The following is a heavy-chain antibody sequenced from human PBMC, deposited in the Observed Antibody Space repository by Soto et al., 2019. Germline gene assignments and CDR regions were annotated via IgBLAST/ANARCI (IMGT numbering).Heavy chain of an antibody. CDR3: ARAVEQWLPRFDY. CDR2: ISAGSSTI. CDR1: GFTFSSYA. J-gene: IGHJ4*02. D-gene: IGHD6-19*01. Sequence: GGSLRLSCAASGFTFSSYAMHWVRQAPGKGLEWVSSISAGSSTIYYADSVKGRFTISRDNAKNSLYLQMNSLRAEDTAVYYCARAVEQWLPRFDYWGQGTLVTVSS. V-gene: IGHV3-48*01.